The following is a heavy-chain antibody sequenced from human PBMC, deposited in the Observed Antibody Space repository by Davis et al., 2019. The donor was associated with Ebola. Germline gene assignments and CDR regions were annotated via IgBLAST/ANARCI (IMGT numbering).Heavy chain of an antibody. Sequence: AASVKVSCKASGYTFTSYGISWVRQAPGQGLEWMGWISAYNGNTNYAQKLQGRVTMTTDTSTSTAYMELRSLRSDDTAVYYCARDHGYSGRYLSYFDYWGQGTLVTVSS. CDR3: ARDHGYSGRYLSYFDY. CDR1: GYTFTSYG. J-gene: IGHJ4*02. D-gene: IGHD1-26*01. CDR2: ISAYNGNT. V-gene: IGHV1-18*01.